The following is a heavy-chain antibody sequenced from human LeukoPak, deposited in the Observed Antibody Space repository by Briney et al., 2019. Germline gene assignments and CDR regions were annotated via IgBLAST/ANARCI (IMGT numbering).Heavy chain of an antibody. V-gene: IGHV3-30*18. CDR1: GFTFSSYG. J-gene: IGHJ4*02. D-gene: IGHD3-22*01. CDR2: ISYDGSNK. CDR3: AKMAHSSGYYSNY. Sequence: GGSLRLSCAASGFTFSSYGMHWVRQAPGKGLEWVAVISYDGSNKYYADSVKGRFTISRDNSKNTLYLQMSSLRAEDTAVYYCAKMAHSSGYYSNYWGQGTLVTVSS.